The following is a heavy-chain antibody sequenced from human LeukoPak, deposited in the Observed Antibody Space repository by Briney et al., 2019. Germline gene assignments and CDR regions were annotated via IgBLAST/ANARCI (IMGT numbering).Heavy chain of an antibody. Sequence: TGGSLRLPCAASGFTLSNYSMHGVRQAPGKGLEWVAVIWYDGSNTYYADSVKGRFTISRDNSKNTLYLQMNSLRAEDTAVYYCARDIYFYGDYVIDYWGQGTLVTVSS. CDR1: GFTLSNYS. J-gene: IGHJ4*02. V-gene: IGHV3-33*01. CDR2: IWYDGSNT. D-gene: IGHD4-17*01. CDR3: ARDIYFYGDYVIDY.